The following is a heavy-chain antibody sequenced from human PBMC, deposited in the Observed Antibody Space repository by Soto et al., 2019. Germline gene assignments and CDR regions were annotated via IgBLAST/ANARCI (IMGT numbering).Heavy chain of an antibody. CDR1: GITFSSFG. D-gene: IGHD3-9*01. Sequence: QVQLVESGGGVFQPGRSLRLSWAAAGITFSSFGMVWVRQAPGKGLEWVAGLSPDGSKKYYADSMKGRFTISRDNSKNTLYLQMDSLRAADTAVYYCAKQFLTIPLPWGQGTLVTVSS. CDR2: LSPDGSKK. CDR3: AKQFLTIPLP. V-gene: IGHV3-30*18. J-gene: IGHJ5*02.